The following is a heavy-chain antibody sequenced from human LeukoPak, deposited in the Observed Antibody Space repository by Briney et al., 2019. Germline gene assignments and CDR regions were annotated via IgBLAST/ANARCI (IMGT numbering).Heavy chain of an antibody. D-gene: IGHD2-2*01. Sequence: GGSLRLSCAASGFTFSSYSMNWIRQAPGKGLEWVGVISYDGRNKHYPGSVKGRFTISRDISTDTLWLQMDSLRTEDTAVYYCAKGPLRGTAAAIDYWGQGTLVTVSS. CDR2: ISYDGRNK. CDR3: AKGPLRGTAAAIDY. CDR1: GFTFSSYS. V-gene: IGHV3-30*18. J-gene: IGHJ4*02.